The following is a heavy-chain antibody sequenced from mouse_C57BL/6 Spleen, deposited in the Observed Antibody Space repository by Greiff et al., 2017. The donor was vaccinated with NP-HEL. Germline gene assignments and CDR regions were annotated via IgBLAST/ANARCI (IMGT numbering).Heavy chain of an antibody. CDR3: ARGAITTSYYFDY. CDR2: IDPEDGET. CDR1: GFNIKDYY. V-gene: IGHV14-2*01. J-gene: IGHJ2*01. Sequence: EVKLMESGAELVKPGASVKLSCTASGFNIKDYYMHWVKQRTEQGLEWIGRIDPEDGETKYAPKCQGKATITADTSSNTAYLQLSSLTSEDTAVYYCARGAITTSYYFDYWGQGTTLTVSS. D-gene: IGHD2-4*01.